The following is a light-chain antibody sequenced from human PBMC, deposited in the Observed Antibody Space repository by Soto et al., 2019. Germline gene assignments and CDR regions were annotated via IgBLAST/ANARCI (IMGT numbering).Light chain of an antibody. J-gene: IGKJ1*01. CDR3: QHSYSLPWT. V-gene: IGKV1-39*01. CDR2: AAS. CDR1: QSISTY. Sequence: DIQMTQSPSSLSASVGDRVTITCRASQSISTYLNWYQQKPGQAPKLLIYAASSLQRGVPSRFSGSRSGTDFTLTIISLQPEDFATYYCQHSYSLPWTFGQGTNVEIK.